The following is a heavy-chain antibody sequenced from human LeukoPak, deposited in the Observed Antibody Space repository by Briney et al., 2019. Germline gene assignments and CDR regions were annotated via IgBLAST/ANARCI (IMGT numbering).Heavy chain of an antibody. J-gene: IGHJ4*02. D-gene: IGHD2-15*01. V-gene: IGHV3-15*01. Sequence: GGSLRLSCAASGFTFSTYSMNWVRQAPGKGLEWVGRIKSKTDGGTTDYAAPVKGRFTISRDDSKNTLYLQMNSLKTEDTAVYYCTTDSDYCSGGSCYSDYWGQGTLVTVSS. CDR1: GFTFSTYS. CDR3: TTDSDYCSGGSCYSDY. CDR2: IKSKTDGGTT.